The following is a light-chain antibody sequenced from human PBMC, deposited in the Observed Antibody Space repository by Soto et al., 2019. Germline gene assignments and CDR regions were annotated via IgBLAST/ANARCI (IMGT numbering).Light chain of an antibody. CDR3: GTWDSSMSAVL. V-gene: IGLV1-51*01. CDR1: SSNIGNND. J-gene: IGLJ2*01. CDR2: DDN. Sequence: QSVLTQPPSVSAAPGQKVTISCSGSSSNIGNNDVSWYQQLPGTVPKLLIYDDNKRSSGIPDRFSGSRSGTSATLGITGLQTGDEADYYCGTWDSSMSAVLFGGGTKVTVL.